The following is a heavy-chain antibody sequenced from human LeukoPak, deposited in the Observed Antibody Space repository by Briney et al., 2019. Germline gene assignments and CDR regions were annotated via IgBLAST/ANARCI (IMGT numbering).Heavy chain of an antibody. CDR1: GFTFSSYS. CDR2: ISSSSSYI. J-gene: IGHJ4*02. Sequence: GGSLRLSCAASGFTFSSYSMNWGRQAPGKGLEWGSSISSSSSYIYYADSVKGRFTISRDNAKNSRYRQMNSLRAEDTAVYYCARAYSNYDIDYWGQGTLVTVSS. V-gene: IGHV3-21*01. D-gene: IGHD4-11*01. CDR3: ARAYSNYDIDY.